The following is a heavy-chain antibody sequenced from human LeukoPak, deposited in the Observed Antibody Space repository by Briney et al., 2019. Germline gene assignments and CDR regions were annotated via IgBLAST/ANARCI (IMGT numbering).Heavy chain of an antibody. CDR1: GYTFTDYY. V-gene: IGHV1-2*02. CDR2: INPNSGDT. J-gene: IGHJ6*03. Sequence: ASVKVSCKASGYTFTDYYMHWVRQAPGQGLEWMGWINPNSGDTNYAQKLQGRVTMTTDTSTSTAYMELRSLRSDDTAVYYCARVDSGYDYYYYYYMDVWGKGTTVTVSS. CDR3: ARVDSGYDYYYYYYMDV. D-gene: IGHD5-12*01.